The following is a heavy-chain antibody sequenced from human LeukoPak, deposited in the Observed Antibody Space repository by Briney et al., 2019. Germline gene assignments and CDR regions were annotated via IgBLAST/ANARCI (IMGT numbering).Heavy chain of an antibody. CDR3: ARDQPVAALDY. CDR2: IKQDGSDE. CDR1: GFTFSSHW. Sequence: PGGSLRLSCAASGFTFSSHWMSWVRQAPGKGLEWVANIKQDGSDEYYMDSVKGRFTISRDNAKSSLYLQMNSLRAEDTAVYYCARDQPVAALDYWGQGTLVTVSS. V-gene: IGHV3-7*01. J-gene: IGHJ4*02. D-gene: IGHD6-19*01.